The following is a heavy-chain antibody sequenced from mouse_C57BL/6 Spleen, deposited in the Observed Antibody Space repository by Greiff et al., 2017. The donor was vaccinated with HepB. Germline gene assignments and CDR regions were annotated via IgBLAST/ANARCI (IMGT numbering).Heavy chain of an antibody. CDR3: ARDSLITTVVHYFDY. V-gene: IGHV5-4*01. Sequence: EVQLVESGGGLVKPGGSLKLSCAASGFTFSSYAMSWVRQTPEKRLEWVATISDGGSYTYYPDNVKGRFTISRDNAKNNLYLQMSHLKSEDTAMYYCARDSLITTVVHYFDYWGQGTTLTVSS. CDR1: GFTFSSYA. J-gene: IGHJ2*01. CDR2: ISDGGSYT. D-gene: IGHD1-1*01.